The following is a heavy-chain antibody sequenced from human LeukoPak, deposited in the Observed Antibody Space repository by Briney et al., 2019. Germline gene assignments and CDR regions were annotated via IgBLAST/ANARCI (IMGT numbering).Heavy chain of an antibody. CDR2: ISAYNGNT. CDR3: ARGGLSPDY. Sequence: ASVKVSCKTSGYTFTSYGITWVRQAPGQGLEWMGWISAYNGNTYYAQKLQDRVTMTTDTSTSTAYMELRSLGSDDTAVCYCARGGLSPDYWGQGTLVTVSS. CDR1: GYTFTSYG. D-gene: IGHD3-16*02. V-gene: IGHV1-18*01. J-gene: IGHJ4*02.